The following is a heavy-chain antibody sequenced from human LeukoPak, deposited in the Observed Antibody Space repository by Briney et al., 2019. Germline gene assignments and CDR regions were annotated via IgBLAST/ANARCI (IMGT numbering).Heavy chain of an antibody. CDR3: ARLRKVVVTATNWFDP. CDR1: GGSVSSGSYY. D-gene: IGHD2-21*02. V-gene: IGHV4-61*01. CDR2: IYYSGST. Sequence: SETLSLTCTVSGGSVSSGSYYWSWIRQPPGKGLEWIGYIYYSGSTNYNPSLKSRVTISVDTSKNQFSLKLSSVTAADTAAYYCARLRKVVVTATNWFDPWGQGTLVTVSS. J-gene: IGHJ5*02.